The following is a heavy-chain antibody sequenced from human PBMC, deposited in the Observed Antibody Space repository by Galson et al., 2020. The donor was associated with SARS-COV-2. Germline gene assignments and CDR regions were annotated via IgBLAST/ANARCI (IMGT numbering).Heavy chain of an antibody. Sequence: NSGGSLRLSCAASGFPFSTYSMNWVRLAPGKGLEWVSSISTSSSYTYYVDSVKGRFSISRDNPRNSLYLQMNSLRAEDTAVYYCARDEGIRGYNYCRLYYGMDVWGQGTTGTVSS. D-gene: IGHD5-18*01. J-gene: IGHJ6*02. CDR2: ISTSSSYT. V-gene: IGHV3-21*01. CDR3: ARDEGIRGYNYCRLYYGMDV. CDR1: GFPFSTYS.